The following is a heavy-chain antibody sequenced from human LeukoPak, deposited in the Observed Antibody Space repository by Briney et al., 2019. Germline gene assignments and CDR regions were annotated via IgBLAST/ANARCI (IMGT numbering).Heavy chain of an antibody. J-gene: IGHJ4*02. CDR3: ARQMGQQLIFDY. CDR1: GGSISSGGYS. V-gene: IGHV4-30-2*01. D-gene: IGHD6-13*01. CDR2: IYHSGST. Sequence: SETLSLTCAVSGGSISSGGYSWSWIRQPPGKSLEWIGYIYHSGSTYYNPSLKSRVTISVDRSKNQFSLKLSSVTAADTAVYYCARQMGQQLIFDYWGQGTLVTVSS.